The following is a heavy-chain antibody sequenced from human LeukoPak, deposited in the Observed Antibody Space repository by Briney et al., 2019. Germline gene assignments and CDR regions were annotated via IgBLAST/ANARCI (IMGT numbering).Heavy chain of an antibody. CDR1: GFTFSSYG. J-gene: IGHJ6*02. CDR2: ISYNGSNK. D-gene: IGHD2-2*01. CDR3: AKDGGYCSSTSCRAYYYYYGMDV. V-gene: IGHV3-30*18. Sequence: QPGGSLRLSCAASGFTFSSYGMHWVRQAPGKGLERVAVISYNGSNKYYADSVKGRFTISRDNSKNTLYLQMNSLRAEDTAVYYCAKDGGYCSSTSCRAYYYYYGMDVWGQGTTVTVSS.